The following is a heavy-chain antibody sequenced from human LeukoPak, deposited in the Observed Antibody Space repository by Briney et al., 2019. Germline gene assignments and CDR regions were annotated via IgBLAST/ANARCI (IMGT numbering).Heavy chain of an antibody. J-gene: IGHJ4*02. CDR1: GGSMTNYY. CDR2: MYFSGRT. Sequence: PSENLSLTCTVSGGSMTNYYWSWIRQPAGKGLEWIGRMYFSGRTHYNPFLKSRVTMPVDTSKNQFSLKVSSVTAADTAVYYCARVGSDGSYFDYWGQGTLVTVSS. CDR3: ARVGSDGSYFDY. V-gene: IGHV4-4*07. D-gene: IGHD1-26*01.